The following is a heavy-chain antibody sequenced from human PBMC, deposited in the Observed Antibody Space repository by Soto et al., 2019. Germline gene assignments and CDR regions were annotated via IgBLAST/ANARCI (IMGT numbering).Heavy chain of an antibody. Sequence: GGSLRLSCAASGFTFSSYDMHWVRQATGKGLEWVSAIGTAGDTYYPGSVKGRFTISRENAKNSLYLQMNSLRAGDTAVYYCARDSDSSGWYPAYYFDYCGQGPLVTVSS. D-gene: IGHD6-19*01. J-gene: IGHJ4*02. CDR3: ARDSDSSGWYPAYYFDY. V-gene: IGHV3-13*01. CDR2: IGTAGDT. CDR1: GFTFSSYD.